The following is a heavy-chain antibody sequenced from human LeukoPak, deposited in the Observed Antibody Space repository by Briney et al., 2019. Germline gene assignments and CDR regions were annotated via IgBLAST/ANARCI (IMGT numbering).Heavy chain of an antibody. CDR3: ARAHPARISFGY. J-gene: IGHJ4*02. Sequence: ASVKVSCKASGYTFTSYGISWVRPAPGQGLEWMGIINPSGGSTSYAQKFQGRVTMTRDMSTSTVYMELSSLRSDDTAVYYGARAHPARISFGYWGQGTLVTVFS. V-gene: IGHV1-46*01. CDR1: GYTFTSYG. D-gene: IGHD5-24*01. CDR2: INPSGGST.